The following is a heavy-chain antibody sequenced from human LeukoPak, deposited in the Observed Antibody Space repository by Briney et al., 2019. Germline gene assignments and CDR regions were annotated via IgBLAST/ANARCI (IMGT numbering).Heavy chain of an antibody. D-gene: IGHD6-13*01. CDR2: ISWNRGSI. CDR3: AKGGAAADNYWYFDL. Sequence: GRSLRLSCAASGFTFDDYGMHWVRQAPGKGLEWVRQGPGKGLEWVSGISWNRGSIGYADSVKGRFTISRDTAKNSLYLQMNSLRPEDTALYYCAKGGAAADNYWYFDLWGRGTLVTVSS. CDR1: GFTFDDYG. V-gene: IGHV3-9*01. J-gene: IGHJ2*01.